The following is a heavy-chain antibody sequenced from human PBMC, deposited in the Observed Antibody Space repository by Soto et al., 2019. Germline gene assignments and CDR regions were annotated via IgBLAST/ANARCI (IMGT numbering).Heavy chain of an antibody. CDR3: AGSIAAAGTLDY. V-gene: IGHV1-69*02. J-gene: IGHJ4*02. Sequence: QVQLVQSGAEVKKPGSSVKVSCKASGGTFSSYTISWVRQAPGQGLEWMGRIIPILGIANYAQKFQGRVTITADKSASTAYMELSSLRSEDTAVYYCAGSIAAAGTLDYWGQGTLVTVSS. D-gene: IGHD6-13*01. CDR2: IIPILGIA. CDR1: GGTFSSYT.